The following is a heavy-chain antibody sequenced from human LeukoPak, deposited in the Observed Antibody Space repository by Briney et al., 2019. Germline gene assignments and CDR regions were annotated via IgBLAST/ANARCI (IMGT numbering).Heavy chain of an antibody. CDR1: GFTVSSNE. V-gene: IGHV3-38-3*01. Sequence: EGSLRLSCAASGFTVSSNEMSWVRQAPGKGLEWVSSISGGSTYYADSRKGRFTISRDNSKNTLHLQMNSLRAEDTAVYYCARDQWLQSDYYMDVWGKGTTVTVSS. CDR2: ISGGST. D-gene: IGHD5-18*01. J-gene: IGHJ6*03. CDR3: ARDQWLQSDYYMDV.